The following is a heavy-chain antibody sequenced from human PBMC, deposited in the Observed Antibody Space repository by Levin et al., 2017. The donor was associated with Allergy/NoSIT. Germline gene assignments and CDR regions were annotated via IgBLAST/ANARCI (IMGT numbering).Heavy chain of an antibody. Sequence: GGSLRLSCAAPGFTFSSSAMHWVRQAPGKGLEWVAVISHDGSNKYYADFVKGRFTISRDNSRNTLYLQMNSLRVDDTAVYYCAGDRGGLLGYWGQGTLVTVSS. CDR3: AGDRGGLLGY. D-gene: IGHD3-10*01. J-gene: IGHJ4*02. V-gene: IGHV3-30-3*01. CDR2: ISHDGSNK. CDR1: GFTFSSSA.